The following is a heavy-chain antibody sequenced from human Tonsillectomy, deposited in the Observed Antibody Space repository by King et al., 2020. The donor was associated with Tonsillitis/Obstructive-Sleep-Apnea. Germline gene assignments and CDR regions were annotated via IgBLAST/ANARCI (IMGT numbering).Heavy chain of an antibody. J-gene: IGHJ6*03. CDR1: GHTFSDYS. CDR3: AGLGVSSGSEYYMDG. Sequence: VQLVESGGGLVKPGGSLRLSCAASGHTFSDYSMSWIRQAPGKGLEWVSYITLSGSYTNYADSVKGRFTISRDNAKTSLFLEMTSLRAEDTAVYDCAGLGVSSGSEYYMDGWGKGTTVTVSS. D-gene: IGHD3-22*01. CDR2: ITLSGSYT. V-gene: IGHV3-11*05.